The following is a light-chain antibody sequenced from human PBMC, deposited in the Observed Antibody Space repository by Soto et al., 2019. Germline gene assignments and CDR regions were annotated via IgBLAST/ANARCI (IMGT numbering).Light chain of an antibody. J-gene: IGLJ1*01. CDR1: NSDVGGYNY. V-gene: IGLV2-14*01. CDR3: SSYTSISTLYV. CDR2: EVS. Sequence: QSALTQPASVSGSPGQSITISCTGTNSDVGGYNYVSWYQQHPGKAPELMIYEVSHRPSGVSNRFSGSKSDNTASLTISGLQAEDEADYYCSSYTSISTLYVFGTGTNVTVL.